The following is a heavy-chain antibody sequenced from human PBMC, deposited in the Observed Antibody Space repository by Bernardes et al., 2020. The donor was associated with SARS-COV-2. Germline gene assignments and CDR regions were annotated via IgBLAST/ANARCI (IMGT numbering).Heavy chain of an antibody. Sequence: SGYTLLKPPHTLTLTCPFSLFSLSPAGVGVAWIRQPPGKALEWLSLIYWDDDQRYSPSLRSRLTITKDTSKSQVVLTMTNMDPVDTATYYCAHRASFYDDDDFYYSGFDYWGQGTLVSVSS. J-gene: IGHJ4*02. CDR1: LFSLSPAGVG. D-gene: IGHD3-22*01. V-gene: IGHV2-5*02. CDR2: IYWDDDQ. CDR3: AHRASFYDDDDFYYSGFDY.